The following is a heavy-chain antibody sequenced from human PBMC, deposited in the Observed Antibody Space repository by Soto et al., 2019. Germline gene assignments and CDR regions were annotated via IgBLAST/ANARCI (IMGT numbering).Heavy chain of an antibody. D-gene: IGHD7-27*01. CDR2: INGDNGDT. V-gene: IGHV1-18*01. CDR3: AKYGRDHDPYTGVYASGGVTV. J-gene: IGHJ6*02. CDR1: GYTFTNYG. Sequence: VQLVQSGAAVKQPGASVKVSCKASGYTFTNYGVTWVRQAPGQGLEWMGWINGDNGDTHYAQNVQGKATMTTDNTKRTYYMEQRSLKAAGTDVDDCAKYGRDHDPYTGVYASGGVTVWG.